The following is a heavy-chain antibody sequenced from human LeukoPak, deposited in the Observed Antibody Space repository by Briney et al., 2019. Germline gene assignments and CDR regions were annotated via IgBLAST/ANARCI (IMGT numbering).Heavy chain of an antibody. D-gene: IGHD2-2*01. V-gene: IGHV4-34*01. Sequence: SETLSLTCAVYGGSFSGYYWSWIRQPPGKGLEWIGEINHSGSTNYNPSLKSRVTISVDTSKNQFSLKLSSVTAADTAVYYCARGLLVVVVPAAHRKFHNWFDPWGREPWSPSPQ. CDR1: GGSFSGYY. J-gene: IGHJ5*02. CDR3: ARGLLVVVVPAAHRKFHNWFDP. CDR2: INHSGST.